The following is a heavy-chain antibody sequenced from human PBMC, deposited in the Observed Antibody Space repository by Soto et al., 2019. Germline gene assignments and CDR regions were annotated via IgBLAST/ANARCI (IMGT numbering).Heavy chain of an antibody. CDR1: GLIFSSYA. J-gene: IGHJ6*02. CDR2: ILPIFGTT. CDR3: MRGANYDISTGKGYYFPAMDV. Sequence: QVQLVQSGAEVRKPGSSVKVSCKASGLIFSSYAISWVRQAPGQGLEWVGGILPIFGTTNYAQRFKGRVTITAATSTTTTYLDLSSLRSEDTAVYFCMRGANYDISTGKGYYFPAMDVRGQGTTVTVSS. V-gene: IGHV1-69*06. D-gene: IGHD3-9*01.